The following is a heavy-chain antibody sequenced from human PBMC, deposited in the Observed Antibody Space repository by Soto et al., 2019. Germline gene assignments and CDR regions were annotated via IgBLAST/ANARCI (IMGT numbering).Heavy chain of an antibody. V-gene: IGHV1-69*13. J-gene: IGHJ4*02. D-gene: IGHD2-2*03. CDR3: ARELVGYCSSTSCYHETRGYFDY. CDR1: GGTFSSYA. Sequence: SVKVSCKASGGTFSSYAISWVRQAPGQGLEWMGGIIPIFGTANYAQKFQGRVTITADESTSTAYMELSSLRSEDTAVYYCARELVGYCSSTSCYHETRGYFDYWGQGTLVT. CDR2: IIPIFGTA.